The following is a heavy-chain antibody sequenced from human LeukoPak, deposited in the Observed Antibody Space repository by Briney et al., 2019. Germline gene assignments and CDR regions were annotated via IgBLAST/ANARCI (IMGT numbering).Heavy chain of an antibody. CDR1: GFTFSSYA. CDR2: ISYDGSNK. Sequence: PGGSLRLSCVASGFTFSSYAMHWVRQAPSKGLEWVAVISYDGSNKYYADSVKGRFTISRDNSKNTLYLQMNSLRAEDTAVYYCARDKNWGYDSSGYYVYWGQGTLVTVSS. J-gene: IGHJ4*02. CDR3: ARDKNWGYDSSGYYVY. D-gene: IGHD3-22*01. V-gene: IGHV3-30-3*01.